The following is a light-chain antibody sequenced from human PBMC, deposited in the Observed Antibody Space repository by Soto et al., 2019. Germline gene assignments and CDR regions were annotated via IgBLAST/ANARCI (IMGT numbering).Light chain of an antibody. V-gene: IGLV2-14*01. CDR1: SSDFSDYNY. CDR3: SSYTPTTSLV. Sequence: QSALTQPASVSGSPGQASTISCTGTSSDFSDYNYVSWYQQHPGKAPKLMIYEVTDRPSGVSNRFSGSKSGNTASLTISGLQAEDEADYYCSSYTPTTSLVFGGGTKVTVL. CDR2: EVT. J-gene: IGLJ2*01.